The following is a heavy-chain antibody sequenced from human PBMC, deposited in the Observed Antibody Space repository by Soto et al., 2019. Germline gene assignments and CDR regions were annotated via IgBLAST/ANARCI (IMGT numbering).Heavy chain of an antibody. Sequence: PETPSLTSTVTGASMSSHYWTWLRQPPGKGLEWIGYISYSGSSYYNPSLKSRVTISADTSRNQFSLRLTSVIAADTAVYFCARADPDASVGFWGQGTLVTVSS. CDR1: GASMSSHY. J-gene: IGHJ4*02. V-gene: IGHV4-59*11. D-gene: IGHD3-16*01. CDR3: ARADPDASVGF. CDR2: ISYSGSS.